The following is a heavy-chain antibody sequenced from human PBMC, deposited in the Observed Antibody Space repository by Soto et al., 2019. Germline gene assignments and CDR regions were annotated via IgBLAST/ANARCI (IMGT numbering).Heavy chain of an antibody. J-gene: IGHJ4*02. CDR2: IYDSGST. CDR1: GGSIGRSSYY. D-gene: IGHD3-22*01. V-gene: IGHV4-39*01. Sequence: QVQLQESGPGLVKPSETLSLTCTVSGGSIGRSSYYWGWIRQPPGKGLEWIGSIYDSGSTYYNPSLKSRVTISVDTSKNQFSLKLSSVTAADTAVYYCASQSPESSGYYCVDYWGQGTLVTVSS. CDR3: ASQSPESSGYYCVDY.